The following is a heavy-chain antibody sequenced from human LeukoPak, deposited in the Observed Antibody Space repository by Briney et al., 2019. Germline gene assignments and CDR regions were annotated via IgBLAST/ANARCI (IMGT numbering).Heavy chain of an antibody. J-gene: IGHJ6*02. D-gene: IGHD2-2*01. CDR1: GGTFSRYG. V-gene: IGHV1-2*04. Sequence: ASVKVSCKASGGTFSRYGISWVRQAPGQGLEWMGWINPNSGGTNYAQKFQGWVTMTRDTSISTAYMELSRLRSDDTAVYYCARDGIVVVPAAKTYYYYGMDVWGQGTTVTVSS. CDR3: ARDGIVVVPAAKTYYYYGMDV. CDR2: INPNSGGT.